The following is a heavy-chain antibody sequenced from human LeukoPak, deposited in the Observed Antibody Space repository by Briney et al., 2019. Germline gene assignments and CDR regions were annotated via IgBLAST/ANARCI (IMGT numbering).Heavy chain of an antibody. CDR1: GGTFSSYA. CDR2: ISAYNGNT. CDR3: ARDFFPTTVTSHMSWFDP. Sequence: RASVKVSCKASGGTFSSYAISWVRQAPGQGLEWMGWISAYNGNTSYAQKFQGRVTMTRDTSTSTVYMELSSLRSEDTAVYYCARDFFPTTVTSHMSWFDPWGQGTLVTVSS. D-gene: IGHD4-17*01. V-gene: IGHV1-18*01. J-gene: IGHJ5*02.